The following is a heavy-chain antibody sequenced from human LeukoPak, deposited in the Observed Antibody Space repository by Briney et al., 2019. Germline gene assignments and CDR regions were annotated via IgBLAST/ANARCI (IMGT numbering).Heavy chain of an antibody. V-gene: IGHV3-30-3*01. CDR1: GFTFSSYA. D-gene: IGHD1-14*01. J-gene: IGHJ4*02. CDR2: ISYDGSNK. Sequence: GGSLRLSCAASGFTFSSYAMHWVRQAPGKGLEWVAVISYDGSNKYYADSVKGRFTISRDNSKNTLYLQMNSLRAEDTAVYYCARDRQNITSLFDYWGQGTLVTVSS. CDR3: ARDRQNITSLFDY.